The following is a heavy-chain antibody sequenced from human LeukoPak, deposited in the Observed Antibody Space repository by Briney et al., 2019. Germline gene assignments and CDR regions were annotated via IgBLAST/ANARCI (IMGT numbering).Heavy chain of an antibody. V-gene: IGHV1-2*02. CDR3: AREWKNTAMVFDY. Sequence: ASVKVSCKASGYTFTGYYMHWVRQAPGQGLEWLGWINPNRGGTNYAQKFQGRVTMTRDTSISTAYMELSRLRSDDTAVYYCAREWKNTAMVFDYWGQGTLVTVSS. CDR2: INPNRGGT. CDR1: GYTFTGYY. D-gene: IGHD5-18*01. J-gene: IGHJ4*02.